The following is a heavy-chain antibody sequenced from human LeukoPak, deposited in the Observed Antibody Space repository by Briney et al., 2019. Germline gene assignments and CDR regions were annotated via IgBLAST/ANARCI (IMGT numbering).Heavy chain of an antibody. CDR1: GGSISGYY. J-gene: IGHJ3*02. D-gene: IGHD3-10*01. V-gene: IGHV4-59*01. CDR3: ARDLGYYYGSGSHYNGDAFDI. CDR2: IYYTGST. Sequence: SETLSLTCTVSGGSISGYYWSWIRQPPGKGLEWIGYIYYTGSTHYSPSLKSRVTISVDTSKNQFSLKLSSVTAADTAVYYCARDLGYYYGSGSHYNGDAFDIWGQGTMVTVSS.